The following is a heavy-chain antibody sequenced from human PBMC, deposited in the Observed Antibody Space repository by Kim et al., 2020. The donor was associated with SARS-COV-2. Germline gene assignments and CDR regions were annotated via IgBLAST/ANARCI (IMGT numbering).Heavy chain of an antibody. D-gene: IGHD2-15*01. V-gene: IGHV3-30*02. J-gene: IGHJ4*02. Sequence: VEGRFTNSRDNSKNTLYLQVNSLRTEDTALYYCVKEAAFTTVVVDYYFDYWGQGTLVTVSS. CDR3: VKEAAFTTVVVDYYFDY.